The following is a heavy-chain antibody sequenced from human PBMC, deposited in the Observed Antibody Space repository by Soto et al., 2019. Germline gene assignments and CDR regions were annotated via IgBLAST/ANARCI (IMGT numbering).Heavy chain of an antibody. J-gene: IGHJ5*02. CDR2: IFYLGSS. V-gene: IGHV4-39*01. CDR1: GGNIVNLGFR. D-gene: IGHD3-3*02. Sequence: YSVAGGNIVNLGFRWGFINKPPGKGLEWIGSIFYLGSSYYNPSLKSRVTMSVDTSKNQFSLRLRSVTAADTALYFCARHSLALRKNNWFDPWGQGIIVTVSS. CDR3: ARHSLALRKNNWFDP.